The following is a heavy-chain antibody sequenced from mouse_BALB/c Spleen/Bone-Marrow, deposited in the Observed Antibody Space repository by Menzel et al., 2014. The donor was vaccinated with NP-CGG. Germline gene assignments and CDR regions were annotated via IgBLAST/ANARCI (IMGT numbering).Heavy chain of an antibody. D-gene: IGHD1-1*01. CDR2: INPSSGYT. J-gene: IGHJ1*01. CDR3: SRETPYYGSTYWYFDA. Sequence: QVQLQQSGAELARPGASVKMSCKASGYTFTSYTMHWVKQRPGQGLEWIGYINPSSGYTNYNQKFKDKATLTADKSSSTAYMRLSSLTSEDSAVYYCSRETPYYGSTYWYFDAWGAGTTVTVPS. CDR1: GYTFTSYT. V-gene: IGHV1-4*01.